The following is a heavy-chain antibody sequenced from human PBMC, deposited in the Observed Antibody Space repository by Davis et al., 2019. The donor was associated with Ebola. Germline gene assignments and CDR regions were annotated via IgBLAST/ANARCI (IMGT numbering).Heavy chain of an antibody. CDR3: ARGGGFGGYGMDV. CDR2: INYSGST. Sequence: MPSETLSLTCAVYGGSFSGYHWTWIRQPPGKGLEWIGEINYSGSTNYNPSLKSRVTISVDTSKNQFSLKLSSVTAADTAVYYCARGGGFGGYGMDVWGQGTTVTVSS. D-gene: IGHD3-10*01. V-gene: IGHV4-34*01. J-gene: IGHJ6*02. CDR1: GGSFSGYH.